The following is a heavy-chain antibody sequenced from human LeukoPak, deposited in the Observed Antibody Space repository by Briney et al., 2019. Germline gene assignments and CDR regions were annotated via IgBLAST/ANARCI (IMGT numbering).Heavy chain of an antibody. J-gene: IGHJ4*02. CDR2: ISAYNGNT. CDR1: GYTFTSYG. D-gene: IGHD2-8*01. V-gene: IGHV1-18*01. Sequence: ASVKVSCKASGYTFTSYGISWVRQAPGQGLEWMGWISAYNGNTNYAQKFQGRVTTTRDTSISTAYMELSRLRSDDTAVYYCARTGRGVLMVYASFDYWGQGTLVTVSS. CDR3: ARTGRGVLMVYASFDY.